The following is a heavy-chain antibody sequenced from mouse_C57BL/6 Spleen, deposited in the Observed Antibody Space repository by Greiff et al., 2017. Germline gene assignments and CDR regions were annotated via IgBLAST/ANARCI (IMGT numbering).Heavy chain of an antibody. CDR1: GYAFSSSW. Sequence: VQLQQSGPELVKPGASVKISCKASGYAFSSSWMNWVKQRPGKGLEWIGRIYPGDGDTNYNGKFKGKATLTADKSSSTAYMQLSSLTSEDSAVYFCARGATVVPHFDYWGQGTTLTVSS. CDR2: IYPGDGDT. J-gene: IGHJ2*01. CDR3: ARGATVVPHFDY. V-gene: IGHV1-82*01. D-gene: IGHD1-1*01.